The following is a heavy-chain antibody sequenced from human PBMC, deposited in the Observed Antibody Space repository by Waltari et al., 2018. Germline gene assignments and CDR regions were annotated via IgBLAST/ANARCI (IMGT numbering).Heavy chain of an antibody. J-gene: IGHJ4*02. V-gene: IGHV4-34*02. CDR1: GGSFSGYY. CDR2: INHSGST. CDR3: ARVPAAAIVEGYFDY. Sequence: QVQLQQWGAGLLKPSETLSLTCAVYGGSFSGYYWSWIRQPPGNGLEWIGEINHSGSTNYNPSLESRLTISVDTSKNQFSLKLSSVTAADTAVYYCARVPAAAIVEGYFDYWGQGTLVTVSS. D-gene: IGHD2-2*02.